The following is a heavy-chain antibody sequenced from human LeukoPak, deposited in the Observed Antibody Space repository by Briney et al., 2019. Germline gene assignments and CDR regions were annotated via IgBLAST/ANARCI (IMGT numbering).Heavy chain of an antibody. Sequence: WASVKVSCKASGYTFTSYGVSWVRQAPGQGLEWMGGIMPLFGTANYAQEFQGRVTFTTDESASTAYMEVSSLRSEDTAVYYCASGSLGDGYGVGDYYQYMDVWGKGTTVTVSS. CDR1: GYTFTSYG. D-gene: IGHD5-24*01. CDR3: ASGSLGDGYGVGDYYQYMDV. J-gene: IGHJ6*03. CDR2: IMPLFGTA. V-gene: IGHV1-69*05.